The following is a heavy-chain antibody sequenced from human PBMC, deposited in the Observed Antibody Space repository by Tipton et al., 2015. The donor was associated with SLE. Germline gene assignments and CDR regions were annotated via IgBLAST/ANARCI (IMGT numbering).Heavy chain of an antibody. V-gene: IGHV5-51*03. J-gene: IGHJ4*02. Sequence: QLVQSGAEVKKPGESLKISCTGSGYSFTRHWIGWVRQMPGKGLEWMGVIHPDDSDIRHSPTFQGQVIISVDKSINTAYLQWSSLKASDTAMYYCARLSSSWGNFDYWGQGTLVTVSS. CDR1: GYSFTRHW. D-gene: IGHD6-13*01. CDR3: ARLSSSWGNFDY. CDR2: IHPDDSDI.